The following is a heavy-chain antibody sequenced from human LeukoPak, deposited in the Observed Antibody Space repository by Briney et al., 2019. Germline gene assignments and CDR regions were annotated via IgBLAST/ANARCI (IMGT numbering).Heavy chain of an antibody. CDR3: ARDPPATTTLDY. CDR1: GYTFTDYY. Sequence: ASVKVSCKASGYTFTDYYLHWVRQAPGQGPEWMGWINPTSGGTKYAQIFQGRATMTRDTSTSTAYMELSRLTSDDTALYYCARDPPATTTLDYWGQGTLVTVSS. CDR2: INPTSGGT. V-gene: IGHV1-2*02. D-gene: IGHD1-1*01. J-gene: IGHJ4*02.